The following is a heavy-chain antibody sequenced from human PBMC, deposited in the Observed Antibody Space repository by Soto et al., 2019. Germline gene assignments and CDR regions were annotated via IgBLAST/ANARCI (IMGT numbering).Heavy chain of an antibody. Sequence: ASLKVSCKASGYTFNSNSIGWVRQAHGQGLEWMGWIIVYNRNTKYAQQLQGRGTLTTDTSTSTADMDLNSLRSDDTAVYYCARGALGIQLWLPVDYWGQGTLVTVSS. J-gene: IGHJ4*02. CDR1: GYTFNSNS. CDR3: ARGALGIQLWLPVDY. CDR2: IIVYNRNT. V-gene: IGHV1-18*04. D-gene: IGHD5-18*01.